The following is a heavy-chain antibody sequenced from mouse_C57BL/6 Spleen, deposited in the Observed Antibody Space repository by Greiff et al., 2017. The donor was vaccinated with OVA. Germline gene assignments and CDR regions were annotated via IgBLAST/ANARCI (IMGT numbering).Heavy chain of an antibody. CDR1: GYTFTGYW. J-gene: IGHJ1*03. V-gene: IGHV1-9*01. D-gene: IGHD1-3*01. CDR2: ILPGSGGT. CDR3: ERAELTWAWDLDD. Sequence: QVQLQQSGAELMKPGASVKLSCKASGYTFTGYWIDWVKQRPGHGLEWIGEILPGSGGTNYNEKFKGKATLTADTSSSTAYMQPSSLTTEDSAIYYGERAELTWAWDLDDWGKGTTVTVSS.